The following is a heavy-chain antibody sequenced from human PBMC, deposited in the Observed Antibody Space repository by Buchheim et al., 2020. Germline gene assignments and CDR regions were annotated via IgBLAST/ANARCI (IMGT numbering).Heavy chain of an antibody. CDR2: IRSKSNSYAT. Sequence: EVQLVESGGGLVQPGGSLKLSCAASGFAFSGSTLYWVRQASGKGLEWIGLIRSKSNSYATAYGAAVKGRFTISRDDSKSTAFLQMLSLKTDDTAVYYCSGHRDCSGPNCFSYYYYYYAKDVWGQGTT. CDR3: SGHRDCSGPNCFSYYYYYYAKDV. CDR1: GFAFSGST. V-gene: IGHV3-73*01. J-gene: IGHJ6*02. D-gene: IGHD2-15*01.